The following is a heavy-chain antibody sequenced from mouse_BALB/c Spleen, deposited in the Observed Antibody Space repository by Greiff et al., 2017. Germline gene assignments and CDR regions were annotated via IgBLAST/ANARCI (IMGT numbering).Heavy chain of an antibody. D-gene: IGHD2-10*01. Sequence: VQRVESGPGLVAPSQSLSITCTVSGFSLTSYGVHWVRQPPGKGLEWLGVIWAGGSTNYNSALMSRLSISKDNSKSQVFLKMNSLQTDDTAMYYCARDLLRDAMDYWGQGTSVTVSS. CDR3: ARDLLRDAMDY. V-gene: IGHV2-9*02. CDR2: IWAGGST. CDR1: GFSLTSYG. J-gene: IGHJ4*01.